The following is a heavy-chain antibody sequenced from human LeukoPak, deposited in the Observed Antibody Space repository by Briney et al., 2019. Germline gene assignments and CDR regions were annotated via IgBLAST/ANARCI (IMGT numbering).Heavy chain of an antibody. CDR1: GFSFSSFA. CDR2: VSGSGGAT. CDR3: AKDFRIGYSAHFDY. Sequence: GSQRLSCAASGFSFSSFAMSWVRRAPGKGLEWVSAVSGSGGATYYTDSVKGRFTISRDNSRNTLYLQMDSLRGEDTAVYYCAKDFRIGYSAHFDYWGQGALVTVSS. D-gene: IGHD2-21*01. V-gene: IGHV3-23*01. J-gene: IGHJ4*02.